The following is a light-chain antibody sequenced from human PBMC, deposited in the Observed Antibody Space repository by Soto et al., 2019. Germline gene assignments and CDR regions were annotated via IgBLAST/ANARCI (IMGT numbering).Light chain of an antibody. CDR1: QSVSSN. CDR2: GAS. CDR3: QQYNNGPS. V-gene: IGKV3-15*01. J-gene: IGKJ2*01. Sequence: EIVMTQSPATLSVSPGERATLSCRASQSVSSNLAWYQQKPGQAPRLLIYGASTRATGIPARFSGSGSGTEFTLTISSLPSEDFAVYYCQQYNNGPSFGQGTKLEIK.